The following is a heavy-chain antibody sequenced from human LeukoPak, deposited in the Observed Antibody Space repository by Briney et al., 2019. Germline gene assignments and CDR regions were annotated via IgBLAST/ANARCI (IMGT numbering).Heavy chain of an antibody. J-gene: IGHJ4*02. D-gene: IGHD3/OR15-3a*01. Sequence: GGSLRLSCAASGFTFSNYGMHWVRQAPGKGLEWLSYISSSGTTIQYADSVKGRFTISRDNAKNSLYLQMNSLRAEDTAVYYCAREERLRWTGYWGQGTLVTVSS. CDR3: AREERLRWTGY. CDR2: ISSSGTTI. V-gene: IGHV3-48*04. CDR1: GFTFSNYG.